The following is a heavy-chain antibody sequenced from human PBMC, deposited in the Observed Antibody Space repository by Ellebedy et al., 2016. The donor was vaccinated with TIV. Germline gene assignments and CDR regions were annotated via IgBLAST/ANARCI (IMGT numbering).Heavy chain of an antibody. CDR1: GFTFSNYW. D-gene: IGHD4-17*01. CDR3: ASGLTGDYGAFDV. V-gene: IGHV3-7*03. CDR2: IADDGREE. J-gene: IGHJ3*01. Sequence: GESLKISCAASGFTFSNYWIHWVRQAPGKGLEWVANIADDGREENYVDSVRGRFTISRDNAKNLLSLHMNTLRAEDTAVYYCASGLTGDYGAFDVWGPGTMVTVSS.